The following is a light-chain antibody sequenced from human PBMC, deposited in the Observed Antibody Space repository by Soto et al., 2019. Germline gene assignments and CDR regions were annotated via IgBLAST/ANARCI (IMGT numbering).Light chain of an antibody. CDR2: GAS. Sequence: EIVVTQSPATLSVSPGERATLSCRASHSVRSSLAWYQQKPGQAPRLLIHGASTRATGIPGRFSGSGSGTEFTLIISSLQSEDFAVYYCQQYNEWPETFGHGTKVDIK. CDR1: HSVRSS. CDR3: QQYNEWPET. J-gene: IGKJ1*01. V-gene: IGKV3-15*01.